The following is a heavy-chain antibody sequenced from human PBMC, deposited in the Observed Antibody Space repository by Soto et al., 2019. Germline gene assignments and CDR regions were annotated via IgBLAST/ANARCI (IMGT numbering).Heavy chain of an antibody. J-gene: IGHJ6*02. Sequence: SETLSLTCAVYGGFVSSGSYYWSWIRQPPGKGLEWIGEMSHSGGTHFNPSLKSRVTISVDTSKNQFSLKLSSVTAADTAVYYCARAEGQFGERGNYYYYYGMDVWGQGTTVTVSS. CDR1: GGFVSSGSYY. CDR3: ARAEGQFGERGNYYYYYGMDV. V-gene: IGHV4-61*01. D-gene: IGHD3-10*01. CDR2: MSHSGGT.